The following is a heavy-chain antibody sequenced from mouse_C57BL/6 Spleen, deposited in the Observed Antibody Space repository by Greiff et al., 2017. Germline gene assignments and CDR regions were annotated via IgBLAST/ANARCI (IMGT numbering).Heavy chain of an antibody. J-gene: IGHJ4*01. CDR3: ANYGNYVYAMDY. V-gene: IGHV1-26*01. CDR1: GYTFTDYY. CDR2: INPNNGGT. D-gene: IGHD2-1*01. Sequence: EVQLQQSGPELVKPGASVKISCKASGYTFTDYYMNWVKQSHGKSLEWIGDINPNNGGTSYNQKFKGKATLTVDKSSSTAYMELRSLTSEDSAVYYCANYGNYVYAMDYWGQGTSVTVSS.